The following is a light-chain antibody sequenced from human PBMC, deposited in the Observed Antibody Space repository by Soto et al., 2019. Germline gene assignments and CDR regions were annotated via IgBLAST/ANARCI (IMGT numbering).Light chain of an antibody. Sequence: EIVLTQSPGTLSLSPGQRATLSCRASQRLSASDIAWYQQKPGQALKFLIYGVSSRATGIPDRFSGSGSGTDFTLTISRLEPEDFAVYHCQQYGSSPLITFGQGTRLEI. V-gene: IGKV3-20*01. CDR2: GVS. CDR1: QRLSASD. J-gene: IGKJ5*01. CDR3: QQYGSSPLIT.